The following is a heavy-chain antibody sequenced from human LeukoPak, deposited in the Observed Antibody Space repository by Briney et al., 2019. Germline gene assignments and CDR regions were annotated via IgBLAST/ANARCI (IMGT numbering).Heavy chain of an antibody. V-gene: IGHV3-48*02. CDR3: ARMRGPTTGALDI. J-gene: IGHJ3*02. CDR2: ISSSSSTK. D-gene: IGHD1-26*01. CDR1: GFTFITYT. Sequence: GGSLTLSCAASGFTFITYTMIWVRQAPGKGLEWVSSISSSSSTKYYADSVKGRFTISRDNANNSLYLQVASLRDEDTAIYYCARMRGPTTGALDIWGPGTMVAVSS.